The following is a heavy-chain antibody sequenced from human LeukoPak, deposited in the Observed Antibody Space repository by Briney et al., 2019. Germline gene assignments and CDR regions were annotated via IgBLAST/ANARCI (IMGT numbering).Heavy chain of an antibody. D-gene: IGHD3-10*01. CDR2: ISAYNGNT. CDR3: ARGGAHKHMVRGAGLY. V-gene: IGHV1-18*01. J-gene: IGHJ4*02. Sequence: VASVKVSCKASGYTFTSYGISWVRQAPGQGLEWMGWISAYNGNTNYAQKLQGRVTMTTDTSTSTAYMELRSLRSDDTAVYYCARGGAHKHMVRGAGLYWGQGTLVTVSS. CDR1: GYTFTSYG.